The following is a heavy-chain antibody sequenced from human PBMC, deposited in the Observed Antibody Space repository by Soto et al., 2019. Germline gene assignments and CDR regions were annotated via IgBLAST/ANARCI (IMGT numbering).Heavy chain of an antibody. J-gene: IGHJ4*02. Sequence: SETLSLTCTVSGGSISSSSYYWGWIRQPPGKGLEWIGSIYYSGSTYYNPSLKSRVTISVDTSKKQFSLKLSSVTAADTAVYYCERQGERRYTMVSGVIITAPFDYWGQGTRVTVSS. D-gene: IGHD3-10*01. CDR1: GGSISSSSYY. CDR3: ERQGERRYTMVSGVIITAPFDY. CDR2: IYYSGST. V-gene: IGHV4-39*01.